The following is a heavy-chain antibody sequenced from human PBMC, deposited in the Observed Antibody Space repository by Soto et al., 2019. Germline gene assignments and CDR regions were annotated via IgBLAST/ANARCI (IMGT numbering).Heavy chain of an antibody. D-gene: IGHD3-9*01. Sequence: EVQLVESGGGLVQPGGSLRLSCAASGFTFSSYDMHWVRQPPGGGLEWVSVIGISGDIYYAASVKGRFTISRENAKNAFHLQMDNLRAGDTAVDYCVREAIRPLDAFDLWGQGTMVTVSS. CDR3: VREAIRPLDAFDL. J-gene: IGHJ3*01. V-gene: IGHV3-13*01. CDR1: GFTFSSYD. CDR2: IGISGDI.